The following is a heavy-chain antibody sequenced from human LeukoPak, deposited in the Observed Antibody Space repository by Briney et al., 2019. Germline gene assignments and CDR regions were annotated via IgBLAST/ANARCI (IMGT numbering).Heavy chain of an antibody. CDR2: IYYSGTT. D-gene: IGHD3-10*01. J-gene: IGHJ5*01. CDR3: ARDNGGWFDS. V-gene: IGHV4-39*07. Sequence: SETLSLTCTVSGGSIGKTSYYWGWIRQPPGKGLEWFGNIYYSGTTYYNPSLKSRVTISVDTSKNQFSLTLNSVTAADTAVYYCARDNGGWFDSWGRGTLVTVSS. CDR1: GGSIGKTSYY.